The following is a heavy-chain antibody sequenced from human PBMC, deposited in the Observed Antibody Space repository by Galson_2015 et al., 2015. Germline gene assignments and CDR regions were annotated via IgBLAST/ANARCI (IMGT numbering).Heavy chain of an antibody. Sequence: SLRLSCAASGFTFDNYAMHWVRQAPGKGLEWVSGISWNSGRTDYADSVEGRFTVSRDNAKTSLYLQMNSLRAEDTAVYYCARDIARGELVLHAFGLWGQGTLVTVSS. CDR2: ISWNSGRT. CDR1: GFTFDNYA. V-gene: IGHV3-9*01. J-gene: IGHJ5*02. CDR3: ARDIARGELVLHAFGL. D-gene: IGHD3-10*01.